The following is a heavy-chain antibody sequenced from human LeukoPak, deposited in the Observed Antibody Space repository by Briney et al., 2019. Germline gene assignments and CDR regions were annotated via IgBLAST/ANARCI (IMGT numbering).Heavy chain of an antibody. CDR2: ISSSSSYI. D-gene: IGHD3-9*01. CDR1: GFTFSSYS. CDR3: ARDRTPTYYDILTGYYSLDY. J-gene: IGHJ4*02. Sequence: GGSLRLSCAASGFTFSSYSMNWVRQAPGKGLEWVSSISSSSSYIYYADSVKGRFTISRDNAKNSLYLQMNSLRAEDTAVYYCARDRTPTYYDILTGYYSLDYWGQGTLVTVSS. V-gene: IGHV3-21*01.